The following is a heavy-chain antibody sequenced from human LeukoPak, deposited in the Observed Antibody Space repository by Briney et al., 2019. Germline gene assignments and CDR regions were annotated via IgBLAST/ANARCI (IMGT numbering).Heavy chain of an antibody. D-gene: IGHD1-14*01. CDR1: GFTFSSYA. CDR3: ANALAESSFDY. V-gene: IGHV3-23*01. CDR2: ISGSGGST. Sequence: GESLKISCAASGFTFSSYAMSWVRQAPGKGLEWVSAISGSGGSTYYADSVKGRFTISRDNSKNTLYLQMNSLRAEDTAVYYCANALAESSFDYWGQGTLVTVSS. J-gene: IGHJ4*02.